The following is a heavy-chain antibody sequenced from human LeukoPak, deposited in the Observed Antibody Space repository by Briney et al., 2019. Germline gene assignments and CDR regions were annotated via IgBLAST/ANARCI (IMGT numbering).Heavy chain of an antibody. CDR3: ARVRSSSRGLLAAAGH. J-gene: IGHJ4*02. CDR2: IIPIFGTA. CDR1: GGTFSSYA. D-gene: IGHD6-13*01. Sequence: EASVKVSCKASGGTFSSYAISWVRQAPGQGLEWMGGIIPIFGTANYAQKFQGRVTITADKSTSTAYMELRSLRSDDMAVYYCARVRSSSRGLLAAAGHWGQGTLVTVSS. V-gene: IGHV1-69*06.